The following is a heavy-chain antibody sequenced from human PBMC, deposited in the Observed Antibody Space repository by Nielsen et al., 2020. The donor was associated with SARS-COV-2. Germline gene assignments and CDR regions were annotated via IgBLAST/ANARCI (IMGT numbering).Heavy chain of an antibody. J-gene: IGHJ6*02. Sequence: VRQAPGKGLERVSVIYSGGSTYYADSVKGRFTISRDNSKNTLYLQMNSLRAEDTAVYYCARARPYSSSWPYIPYYYYGMDVWGQGTTVTVSS. V-gene: IGHV3-53*01. CDR3: ARARPYSSSWPYIPYYYYGMDV. CDR2: IYSGGST. D-gene: IGHD6-13*01.